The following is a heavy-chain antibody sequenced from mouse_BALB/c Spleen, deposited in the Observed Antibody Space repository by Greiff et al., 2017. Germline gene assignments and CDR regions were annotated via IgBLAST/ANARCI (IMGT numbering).Heavy chain of an antibody. V-gene: IGHV8-12*01. CDR3: TRPRYGGAMDY. CDR2: IYWDDDK. J-gene: IGHJ4*01. D-gene: IGHD2-14*01. Sequence: QVTLKVSGPGILQPSQTLSLTCSFSGFSLSTSGMGVSWIRQPSGKGLEWLAHIYWDDDKRYNPSLKSRLTISKDTSSNQVFLKITSVDTADTATYYCTRPRYGGAMDYWGQGTSVTVSS. CDR1: GFSLSTSGMG.